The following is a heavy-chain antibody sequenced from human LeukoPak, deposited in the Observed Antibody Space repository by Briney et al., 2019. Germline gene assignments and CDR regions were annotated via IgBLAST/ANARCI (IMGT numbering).Heavy chain of an antibody. CDR1: GGTFSSYA. CDR2: IIPIFGIA. Sequence: GASVKVSCKASGGTFSSYAISWVRQAPGQGVEWMGRIIPIFGIANYAQKFQGRVTITADKSSSTAYMELSSLRSEDTAVYYCARAGSSLVWFDPWGQGTLVTVSS. CDR3: ARAGSSLVWFDP. D-gene: IGHD6-6*01. J-gene: IGHJ5*02. V-gene: IGHV1-69*04.